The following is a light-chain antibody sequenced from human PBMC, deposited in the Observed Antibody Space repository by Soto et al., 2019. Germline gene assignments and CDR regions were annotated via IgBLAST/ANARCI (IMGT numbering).Light chain of an antibody. Sequence: DIQMTQSPYSLSASVGDTVTITCRASQSISTYLNWYQQKPGKAPELLIYAASSLQSGVPLRFTGSGSGTDFTLTIISLQPEDFASYYCQQSYTTPLTFGGGTKGEIK. CDR1: QSISTY. CDR2: AAS. J-gene: IGKJ4*01. CDR3: QQSYTTPLT. V-gene: IGKV1-39*01.